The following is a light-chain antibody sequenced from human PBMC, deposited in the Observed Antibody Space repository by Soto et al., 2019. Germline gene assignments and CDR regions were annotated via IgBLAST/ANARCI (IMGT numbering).Light chain of an antibody. Sequence: DVPMTRSPFFLSSAVVDQVTIPYWASQSISNWLAWCQQKPGKAPKLLISAASSLQSGVPSRFSGSGSGTDFTLTLSSLQPEDFATYYCQQANSFPITFGQGTRLEIK. CDR2: AAS. V-gene: IGKV1D-12*01. CDR3: QQANSFPIT. J-gene: IGKJ5*01. CDR1: QSISNW.